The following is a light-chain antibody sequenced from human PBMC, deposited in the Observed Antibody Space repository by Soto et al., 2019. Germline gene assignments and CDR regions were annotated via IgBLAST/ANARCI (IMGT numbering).Light chain of an antibody. CDR3: QQSYGTPII. J-gene: IGKJ5*01. CDR1: QSISNY. Sequence: DIPMTQSPFSLSAPVGDRVTITCRASQSISNYLNWYQQKQGKAPKLLIYAASTLQSGVPSRFSGSGSGTDFTLTISSLQPEDSATYYCQQSYGTPIIFGQETRLDIK. CDR2: AAS. V-gene: IGKV1-39*01.